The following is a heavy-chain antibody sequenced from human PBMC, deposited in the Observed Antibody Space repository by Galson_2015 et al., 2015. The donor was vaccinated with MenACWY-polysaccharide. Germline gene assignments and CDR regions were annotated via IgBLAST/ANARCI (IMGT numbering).Heavy chain of an antibody. Sequence: SLRLSCAASGFTFSTYGMGWVRQAPGKGLEWVSTLDGSGTNTYYADSVRGRFTLSRDNSKKMLYMQMNSLRAEDTALYYCAKDASNSWCDSWGQGTLVTVSS. V-gene: IGHV3-23*01. J-gene: IGHJ5*01. D-gene: IGHD4-23*01. CDR1: GFTFSTYG. CDR3: AKDASNSWCDS. CDR2: LDGSGTNT.